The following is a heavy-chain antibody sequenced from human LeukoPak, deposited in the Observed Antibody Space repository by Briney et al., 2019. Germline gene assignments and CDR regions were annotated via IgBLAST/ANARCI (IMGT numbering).Heavy chain of an antibody. Sequence: SETLSLTCAVYGGSFSGYYWSWIGQPPGKGLEWIGEINHSGSTNYNPSLKSRVTISVDTSKNQFSLKLSSVTAADTAVYYCARTGAIIQLWSRPRYYFDYWGQGTLVTVSS. CDR3: ARTGAIIQLWSRPRYYFDY. J-gene: IGHJ4*02. CDR2: INHSGST. D-gene: IGHD5-18*01. CDR1: GGSFSGYY. V-gene: IGHV4-34*01.